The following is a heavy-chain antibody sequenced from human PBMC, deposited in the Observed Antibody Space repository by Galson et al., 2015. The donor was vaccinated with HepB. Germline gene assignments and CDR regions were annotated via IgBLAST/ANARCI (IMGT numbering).Heavy chain of an antibody. Sequence: SVKVSCKASGGTFSSYAISWVRQAPGQGLEWMGGIIPIFGTANYAQKFQGRVTITADESTSTAYMELSSLRSEDTAVYYCARGDLYGGNWCPSWYFDLWGRGTLVTVSS. D-gene: IGHD4-23*01. CDR1: GGTFSSYA. J-gene: IGHJ2*01. CDR2: IIPIFGTA. V-gene: IGHV1-69*13. CDR3: ARGDLYGGNWCPSWYFDL.